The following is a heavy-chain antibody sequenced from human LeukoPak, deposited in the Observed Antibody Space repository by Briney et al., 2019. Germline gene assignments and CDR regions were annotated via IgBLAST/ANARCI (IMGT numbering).Heavy chain of an antibody. Sequence: GGSLRLSCAASGFTFSSYWMSWVRQAPGKGLEWVGRIKSKTDGGTTDYAAPVKGRFTISRDDSKNTLYLQMNSLKTEDTAVYYCTPYYDILTGFDYWGQGTLVTVSS. CDR2: IKSKTDGGTT. CDR1: GFTFSSYW. V-gene: IGHV3-15*01. CDR3: TPYYDILTGFDY. D-gene: IGHD3-9*01. J-gene: IGHJ4*02.